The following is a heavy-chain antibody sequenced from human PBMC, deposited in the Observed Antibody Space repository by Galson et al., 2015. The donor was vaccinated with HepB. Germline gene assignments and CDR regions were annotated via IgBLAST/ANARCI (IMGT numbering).Heavy chain of an antibody. CDR3: ARALKGVNAFDI. CDR1: GFTFSDYS. Sequence: SLRLSCAACGFTFSDYSMNWVRQAPGKGLEWVSSISSISTYILHADSLKGRFTISRDNAKNSLYLQVNSLRAVDTAMYYCARALKGVNAFDIWGQGTLVTVSS. V-gene: IGHV3-21*01. D-gene: IGHD3-10*01. J-gene: IGHJ3*02. CDR2: ISSISTYI.